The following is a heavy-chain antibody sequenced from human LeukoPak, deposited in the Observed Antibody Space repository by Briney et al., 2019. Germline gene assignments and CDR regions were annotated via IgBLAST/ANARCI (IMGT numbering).Heavy chain of an antibody. D-gene: IGHD5-24*01. V-gene: IGHV3-48*03. Sequence: GGSLRLSCAASGFTFSSYEMSWVRQAPGKGLEWVSYISSSGSTIYYADSVKGRFTISRDNAKNLVFLQMNSLRAEDTAVYYCARIGYKGISFDYWGQGTLVTVSS. J-gene: IGHJ4*02. CDR3: ARIGYKGISFDY. CDR2: ISSSGSTI. CDR1: GFTFSSYE.